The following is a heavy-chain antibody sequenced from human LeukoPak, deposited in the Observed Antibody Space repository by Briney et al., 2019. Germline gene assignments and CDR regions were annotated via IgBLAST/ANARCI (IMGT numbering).Heavy chain of an antibody. CDR2: INPNTGST. J-gene: IGHJ4*02. CDR1: GYTFINYY. D-gene: IGHD5/OR15-5a*01. CDR3: ARDLSGWGNSVY. Sequence: ASVKVSCTASGYTFINYYLHGVRQAPGQGLVWMGQINPNTGSTNCAQIFQGRVTMTADTSTNTVYMELNSLTSDDTAVYYCARDLSGWGNSVYWGQGTLVTVSS. V-gene: IGHV1-46*01.